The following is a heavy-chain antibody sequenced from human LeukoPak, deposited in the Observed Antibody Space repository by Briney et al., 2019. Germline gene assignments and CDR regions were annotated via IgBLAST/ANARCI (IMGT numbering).Heavy chain of an antibody. CDR2: IYYSGSA. V-gene: IGHV4-39*07. Sequence: SETLSLTCMVSGGSITSSNYYWGWIRQPPGKGLEWIGTIYYSGSAYYNPSLKSRVTMSVDTSKKQFSLRLSSVTAADTAVYYCASAVGNWFDPWGQGTQVTVSS. J-gene: IGHJ5*02. CDR3: ASAVGNWFDP. CDR1: GGSITSSNYY. D-gene: IGHD2-15*01.